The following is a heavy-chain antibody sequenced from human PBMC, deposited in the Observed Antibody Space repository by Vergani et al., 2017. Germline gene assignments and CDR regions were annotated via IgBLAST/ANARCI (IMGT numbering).Heavy chain of an antibody. J-gene: IGHJ4*02. CDR1: GGSISSYY. CDR2: ISWNSGSI. CDR3: AKEGIVATIFDY. D-gene: IGHD5-12*01. V-gene: IGHV3-9*01. Sequence: VQLQESGPGLVKPSETLSLTCTVSGGSISSYYWSWIRQAPGKGLEWVSGISWNSGSIGYADSVKGRFTISRDNAKNSLYLQMNSLRAEDTALYYCAKEGIVATIFDYWGQGTLVTVSS.